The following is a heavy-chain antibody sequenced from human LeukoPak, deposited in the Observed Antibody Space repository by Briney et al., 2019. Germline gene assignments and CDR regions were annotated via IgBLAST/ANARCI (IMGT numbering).Heavy chain of an antibody. CDR2: ISRDGSNK. V-gene: IGHV3-30*03. CDR1: GFTFSSYG. J-gene: IGHJ4*02. CDR3: FAGYYDSSGSYFDY. D-gene: IGHD3-22*01. Sequence: PGRSLRLSCAASGFTFSSYGMHWVRQAPGKGLEWVAVISRDGSNKYYADSVKGRFTISRDNSKNMLYLQMNSLRAEDTAVYYCFAGYYDSSGSYFDYWGQGTLVTVSS.